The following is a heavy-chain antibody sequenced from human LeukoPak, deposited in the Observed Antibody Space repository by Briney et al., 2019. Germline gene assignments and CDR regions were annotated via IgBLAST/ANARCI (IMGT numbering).Heavy chain of an antibody. J-gene: IGHJ4*02. V-gene: IGHV3-7*01. CDR2: IKQDGSEK. D-gene: IGHD3-22*01. Sequence: GRSLRLSCAASGFTFSSYWMSWVRQAPGKGLEWVANIKQDGSEKYYVDSVKGRFTMSRDNAKNSLYLQMNSLRAEDTAVYYCARDLSYYYDSSGYYYQTAPYFDYWGQGTLVTVSS. CDR3: ARDLSYYYDSSGYYYQTAPYFDY. CDR1: GFTFSSYW.